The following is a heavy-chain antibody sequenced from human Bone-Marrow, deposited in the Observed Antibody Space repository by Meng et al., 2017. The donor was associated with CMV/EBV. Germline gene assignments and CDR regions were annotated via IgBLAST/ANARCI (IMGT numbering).Heavy chain of an antibody. CDR1: GGTFSSYA. J-gene: IGHJ5*02. CDR3: AGGGGYPSWFDP. V-gene: IGHV1-69*06. CDR2: IIPIFGTA. Sequence: SCKASGGTFSSYAISWVRQAPGQGLEWMGGIIPIFGTANYAQKSQGRVTITADKSTSTAYMELSSLRSEDTAVYYCAGGGGYPSWFDPWGQGTLVTVSS. D-gene: IGHD1-26*01.